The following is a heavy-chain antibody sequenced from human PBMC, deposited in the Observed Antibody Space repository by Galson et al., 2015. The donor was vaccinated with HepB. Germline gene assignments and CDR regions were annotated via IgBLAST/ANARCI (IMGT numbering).Heavy chain of an antibody. CDR2: ISWDGGST. CDR3: AKDIAPYSYGYGGFDY. V-gene: IGHV3-43*01. J-gene: IGHJ4*02. CDR1: GFTFDDYT. Sequence: SLRLSCAASGFTFDDYTMHWVRQAPGKGLEWVSLISWDGGSTYYADSVQSRFTISRDNSKNSLYLQMNSLRTEDTALYYCAKDIAPYSYGYGGFDYWGQGTLVTVSS. D-gene: IGHD5-18*01.